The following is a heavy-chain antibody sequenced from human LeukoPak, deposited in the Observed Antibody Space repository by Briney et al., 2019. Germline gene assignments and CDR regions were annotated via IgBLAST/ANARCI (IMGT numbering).Heavy chain of an antibody. CDR2: ISGSGGST. CDR1: GFTFSGYS. CDR3: AKSKWGGGDHVD. Sequence: QSGGSLRLSCAASGFTFSGYSMSWVRQAPGKGLEWVSAISGSGGSTYYADSVKGRFTISRDNSKNTLYLQMNSLRAEDTAVYYCAKSKWGGGDHVDWGQGTLVTVSS. J-gene: IGHJ4*02. D-gene: IGHD2-21*02. V-gene: IGHV3-23*01.